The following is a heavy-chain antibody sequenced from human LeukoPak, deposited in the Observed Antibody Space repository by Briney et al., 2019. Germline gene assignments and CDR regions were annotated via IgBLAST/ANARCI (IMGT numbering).Heavy chain of an antibody. J-gene: IGHJ4*02. V-gene: IGHV3-7*01. D-gene: IGHD3-10*01. Sequence: GGSLRLSCAASGFTFSSYAMSWVRQAPGKGLEWVANIKQDGSEKYYVDSVKGRFTISRDNAKNSLYLQMNSLRAEDTAVYYCARVAVLWFGDFPHLDYWGQGTLVTVSS. CDR3: ARVAVLWFGDFPHLDY. CDR1: GFTFSSYA. CDR2: IKQDGSEK.